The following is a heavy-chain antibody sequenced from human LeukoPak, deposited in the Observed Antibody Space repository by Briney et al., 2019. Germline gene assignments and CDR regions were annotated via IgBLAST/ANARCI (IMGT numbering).Heavy chain of an antibody. D-gene: IGHD3-10*01. J-gene: IGHJ4*02. CDR3: AKDGSRVPARYYFDY. Sequence: QPGRSLRLSCAASGFTFSSYAMSWVRQAPGKGLEWVSAISGSGGSTYYADSVKGRFTISRDNSKNTLYLQMNSLRAEDTAVYYCAKDGSRVPARYYFDYWGQGTLVTVSS. V-gene: IGHV3-23*01. CDR1: GFTFSSYA. CDR2: ISGSGGST.